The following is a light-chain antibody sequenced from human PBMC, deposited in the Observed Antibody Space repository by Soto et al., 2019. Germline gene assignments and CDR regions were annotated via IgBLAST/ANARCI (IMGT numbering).Light chain of an antibody. CDR3: QQYGDSAFT. Sequence: EIVLTQSPGTLSLSPGERATLSCRASQSLSSNYLAWYQQKPGQAPRLLISGTSNRATGIPDRFSGSGSGTDFTLTISRLEPDDFAVYFCQQYGDSAFTFGPGTKVDI. CDR2: GTS. V-gene: IGKV3-20*01. J-gene: IGKJ3*01. CDR1: QSLSSNY.